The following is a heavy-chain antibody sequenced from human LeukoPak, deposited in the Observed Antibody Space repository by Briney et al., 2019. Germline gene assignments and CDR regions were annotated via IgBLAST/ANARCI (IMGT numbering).Heavy chain of an antibody. V-gene: IGHV3-74*01. Sequence: GGSLRLSCAASGFTFSSYWMHWVHQAPGKGLVWVSRINSDGSSTSYADSVKGRFTISRDNAKNTLYLQMNRLRAEDTAVYYCAREPAGNWFDPGGQGTLVTVSS. D-gene: IGHD6-19*01. J-gene: IGHJ5*02. CDR2: INSDGSST. CDR1: GFTFSSYW. CDR3: AREPAGNWFDP.